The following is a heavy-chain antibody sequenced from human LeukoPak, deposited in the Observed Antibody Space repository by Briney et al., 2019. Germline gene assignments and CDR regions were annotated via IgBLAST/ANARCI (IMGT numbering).Heavy chain of an antibody. Sequence: GGSLRLSCAASRFTFRNYAIYWVREAPGKGLEWVSGISGSGGDTYFADSVKGRFTISRDHSKNTVFLQMDSLRAEDTAVYYCAKTTAGNSSGRYPGWPIDYWGQGTLVTVSS. J-gene: IGHJ4*02. D-gene: IGHD6-19*01. V-gene: IGHV3-23*01. CDR1: RFTFRNYA. CDR2: ISGSGGDT. CDR3: AKTTAGNSSGRYPGWPIDY.